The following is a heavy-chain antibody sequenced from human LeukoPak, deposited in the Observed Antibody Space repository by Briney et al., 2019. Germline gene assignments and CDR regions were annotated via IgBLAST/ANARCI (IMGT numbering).Heavy chain of an antibody. CDR2: FDPEDGET. Sequence: ASVKVSCKVSGYTLTELSMHWVRQAPGKGLEWMGGFDPEDGETIYAQKFQGRVTMTEDTSTDTAYMELSSLRSEDTAVYYCATINSSSWYVWVQYYFDYWGQGTLVTVSS. D-gene: IGHD6-13*01. CDR1: GYTLTELS. V-gene: IGHV1-24*01. CDR3: ATINSSSWYVWVQYYFDY. J-gene: IGHJ4*02.